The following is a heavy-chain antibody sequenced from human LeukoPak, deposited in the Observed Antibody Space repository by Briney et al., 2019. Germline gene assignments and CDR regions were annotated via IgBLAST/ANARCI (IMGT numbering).Heavy chain of an antibody. V-gene: IGHV4-30-4*02. CDR1: GGSISSGDYY. D-gene: IGHD2-15*01. Sequence: SETLSLTCTVSGGSISSGDYYWSWIRQPPGKGLEWIGYIYYSGSTYYNPSLKSRVTISVDTSKNQFSLKLSSVTAADTAVYYCARGYCSGGSCYSVSPTAFDIWGQGTMVTVSS. CDR3: ARGYCSGGSCYSVSPTAFDI. J-gene: IGHJ3*02. CDR2: IYYSGST.